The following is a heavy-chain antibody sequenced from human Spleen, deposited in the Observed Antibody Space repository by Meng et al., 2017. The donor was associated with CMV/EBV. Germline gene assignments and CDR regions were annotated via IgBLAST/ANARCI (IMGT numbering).Heavy chain of an antibody. CDR1: GFTFSSYA. J-gene: IGHJ6*02. Sequence: GVLKISCAASGFTFSSYAMNWVRQAPGKGLEWVSVISGSGGSTYYADAVKGRFTISRDNSKNTLYLQMNNLSAEDRAVYYCAKESVAAAHAVGYYGMDVWGQGTTVTVSS. D-gene: IGHD2-2*01. CDR2: ISGSGGST. V-gene: IGHV3-23*01. CDR3: AKESVAAAHAVGYYGMDV.